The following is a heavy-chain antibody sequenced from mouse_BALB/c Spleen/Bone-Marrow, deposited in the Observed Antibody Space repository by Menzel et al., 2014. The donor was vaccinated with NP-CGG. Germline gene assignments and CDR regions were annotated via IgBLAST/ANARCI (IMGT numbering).Heavy chain of an antibody. D-gene: IGHD2-1*01. CDR1: GFNIKDTY. Sequence: EVKLMESGAELVKPGASVKLSCTASGFNIKDTYMHWVKQRPEQGLEWIGRIDPANGNTKYDPKFQGKATITADTSSNTAYLQLSSLTSEDSAVYYCARVYGNYDAMDYWGQGTSVTVSS. CDR3: ARVYGNYDAMDY. J-gene: IGHJ4*01. V-gene: IGHV14-3*02. CDR2: IDPANGNT.